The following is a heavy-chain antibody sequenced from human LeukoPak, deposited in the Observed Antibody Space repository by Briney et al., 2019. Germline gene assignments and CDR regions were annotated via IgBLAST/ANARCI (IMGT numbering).Heavy chain of an antibody. V-gene: IGHV6-1*01. CDR3: ARAPHTYSYGNYYYNAMDV. Sequence: SQTLSLTCGISGDSVSSNSAAWHWIRQSPSRGLEWLGRTYYRSKWYNDYAISVKSRIIINPDTSKNQSSLQLNSVTPEDTAVYYCARAPHTYSYGNYYYNAMDVWGQGTTVTVSS. D-gene: IGHD5-18*01. J-gene: IGHJ6*02. CDR1: GDSVSSNSAA. CDR2: TYYRSKWYN.